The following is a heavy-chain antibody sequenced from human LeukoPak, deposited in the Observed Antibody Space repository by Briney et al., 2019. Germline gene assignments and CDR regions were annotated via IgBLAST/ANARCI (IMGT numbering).Heavy chain of an antibody. CDR2: IIPIFGTA. V-gene: IGHV1-69*05. J-gene: IGHJ1*01. CDR1: GGTFSSYA. D-gene: IGHD5-12*01. CDR3: VRDRGSWLHNQRAFQH. Sequence: SSVKVSCKASGGTFSSYAISWVRQAPGQGLEWMGGIIPIFGTANYAQKFQGRVTITTDESTSTAYMELSSLRSEDTAVYYCVRDRGSWLHNQRAFQHWGQGTLVTVSS.